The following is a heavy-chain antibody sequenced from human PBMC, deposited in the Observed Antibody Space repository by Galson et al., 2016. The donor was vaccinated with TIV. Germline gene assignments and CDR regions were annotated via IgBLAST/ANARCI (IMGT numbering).Heavy chain of an antibody. CDR3: ARGRGIYDSSGYFLFDH. CDR2: IVPMFGTT. Sequence: SVKVSCKASGYIFTNYYIHWVRQAPGQGLEWMGGIVPMFGTTNYAQKFQGRVTISADESTTTAYLELSSLRSEDTAVYYCARGRGIYDSSGYFLFDHWGQGTLVTVSS. D-gene: IGHD3-22*01. CDR1: GYIFTNYY. J-gene: IGHJ5*02. V-gene: IGHV1-69*13.